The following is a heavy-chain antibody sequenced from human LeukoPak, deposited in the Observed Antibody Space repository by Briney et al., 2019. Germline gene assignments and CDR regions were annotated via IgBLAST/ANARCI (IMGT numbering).Heavy chain of an antibody. J-gene: IGHJ4*02. Sequence: ASVKVSCKASGYTFTSYGISWVRQAPGQGLEWMGWISAYNGKTNYAQKLQGRVTMTTDTSTSTAYMELRSLRSDDTAVYYCACRGEVGATSSFSPYFDYWGQGTLVTVSS. CDR2: ISAYNGKT. D-gene: IGHD1-26*01. CDR3: ACRGEVGATSSFSPYFDY. V-gene: IGHV1-18*01. CDR1: GYTFTSYG.